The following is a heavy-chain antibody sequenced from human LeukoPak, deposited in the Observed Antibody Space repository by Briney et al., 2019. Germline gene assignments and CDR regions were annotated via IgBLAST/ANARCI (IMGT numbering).Heavy chain of an antibody. CDR1: GFTFSNYA. J-gene: IGHJ4*02. CDR3: AKVVAGNIDYYFDY. D-gene: IGHD2/OR15-2a*01. V-gene: IGHV3-23*01. CDR2: ISGTGGST. Sequence: GGSLRLSCAASGFTFSNYAMSWVRQAPGKGLEWVAGISGTGGSTHYADSVKGRFTISRDNSKNTVYLQMRNLGVEHTAVYYCAKVVAGNIDYYFDYWGQGILVAVSS.